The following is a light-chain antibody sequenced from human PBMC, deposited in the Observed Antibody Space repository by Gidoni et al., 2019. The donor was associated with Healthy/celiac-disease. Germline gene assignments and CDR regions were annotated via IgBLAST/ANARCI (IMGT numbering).Light chain of an antibody. V-gene: IGKV1-39*01. CDR3: QQSYSTPQCT. CDR1: QSIRSY. J-gene: IGKJ2*02. Sequence: DIQLTPSPSSLSASVGDRVTITRRASQSIRSYLHWYQQKPGKAPKLLIYAESRLQSGVPSRFSGSGSGTDCTLTISRRQPEDFATYCCQQSYSTPQCTFGQXTRLEIK. CDR2: AES.